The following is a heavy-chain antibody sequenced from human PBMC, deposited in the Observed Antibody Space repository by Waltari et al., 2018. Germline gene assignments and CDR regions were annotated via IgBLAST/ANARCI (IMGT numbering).Heavy chain of an antibody. CDR3: ATWGSIRRFFDY. Sequence: PWASVKVSCKVSGYTLTELSMHWVRQAPGKGLEWMGGFDTEDGETIYAQKFQGRVTMTEDTSTDTDYMELSSLRSEDTAVYYCATWGSIRRFFDYWGQGTLVTVSS. CDR1: GYTLTELS. V-gene: IGHV1-24*01. J-gene: IGHJ4*02. D-gene: IGHD6-13*01. CDR2: FDTEDGET.